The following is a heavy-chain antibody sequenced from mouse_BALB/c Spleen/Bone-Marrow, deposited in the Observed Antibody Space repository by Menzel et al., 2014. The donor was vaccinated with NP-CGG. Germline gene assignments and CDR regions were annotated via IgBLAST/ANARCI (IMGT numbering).Heavy chain of an antibody. Sequence: QVQLQQSGAELAKPGASVKMSCKASSYTFTSYWMHWVKQRPGQGLEWIGYINPSTTYSAYNQKFKDKATLTADKSSSTAYMQLSSLTSEDSAVYYCALYYRYDYFDYWGQGTTLTVSS. CDR2: INPSTTYS. D-gene: IGHD2-14*01. V-gene: IGHV1-7*01. J-gene: IGHJ2*01. CDR1: SYTFTSYW. CDR3: ALYYRYDYFDY.